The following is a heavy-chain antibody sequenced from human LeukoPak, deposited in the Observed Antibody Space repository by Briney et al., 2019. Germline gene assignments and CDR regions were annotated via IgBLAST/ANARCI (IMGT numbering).Heavy chain of an antibody. J-gene: IGHJ4*02. CDR1: GGSISSYY. CDR3: ARDRGRYNWNDAVHYFDY. V-gene: IGHV4-59*01. CDR2: IYYSGST. D-gene: IGHD1-20*01. Sequence: PSETLSLTCTVSGGSISSYYWSWIRQPPGKGLEWIGYIYYSGSTNYSPSLKSRVTISVDTSKNQFSLKLSSVTAADTAVYYCARDRGRYNWNDAVHYFDYWGQGTLVTVSS.